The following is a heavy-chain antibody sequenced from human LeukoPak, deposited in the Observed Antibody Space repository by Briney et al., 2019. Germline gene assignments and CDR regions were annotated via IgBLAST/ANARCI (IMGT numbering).Heavy chain of an antibody. Sequence: PPGGSLRLSCAASGFSFNAYGMHWVRQAPGKGLEWVAVVTYDGNTKYYADSVKGRFTISKDNFKNTLSLQMNSLRAEDTAVYYCAKDRHSFYYGSGSPGGMNVWGQGTTVTISS. D-gene: IGHD3-10*01. V-gene: IGHV3-30*18. CDR3: AKDRHSFYYGSGSPGGMNV. CDR2: VTYDGNTK. J-gene: IGHJ6*02. CDR1: GFSFNAYG.